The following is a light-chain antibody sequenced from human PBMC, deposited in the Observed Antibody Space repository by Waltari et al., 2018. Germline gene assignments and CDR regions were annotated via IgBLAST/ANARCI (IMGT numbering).Light chain of an antibody. J-gene: IGLJ2*01. CDR3: SSYMDSSTLEL. V-gene: IGLV2-14*03. CDR2: DVS. Sequence: QYALTQPASVSGSPGQSITISCTGTSSDIGGYHSVSWYQQVPGKAPKLMIYDVSNRPSGVSSRFSGSKSGNTASLTISGLQAEDEADYFCSSYMDSSTLELFGGGTSLTVL. CDR1: SSDIGGYHS.